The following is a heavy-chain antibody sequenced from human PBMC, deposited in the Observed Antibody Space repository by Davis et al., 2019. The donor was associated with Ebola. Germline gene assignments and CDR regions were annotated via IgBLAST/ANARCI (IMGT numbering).Heavy chain of an antibody. J-gene: IGHJ6*04. D-gene: IGHD1-26*01. CDR2: ISAYNGNI. CDR3: ARDSGNYGMDV. Sequence: AASVKVSCKASGYTFTSYGISWVRQAPGQGLEWMGWISAYNGNINYAQKLQGRVTMTTDTSTSTAYMELMSLISYDTAVYYCARDSGNYGMDVWGKGTTVTVSS. CDR1: GYTFTSYG. V-gene: IGHV1-18*01.